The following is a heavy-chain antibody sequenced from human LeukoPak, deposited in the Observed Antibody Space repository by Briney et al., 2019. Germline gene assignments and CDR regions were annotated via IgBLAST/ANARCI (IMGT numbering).Heavy chain of an antibody. J-gene: IGHJ4*02. D-gene: IGHD3-10*01. CDR3: ARLWLGTYFDY. CDR1: GGSISSGSYY. Sequence: PSQTLSLTCTVSGGSISSGSYYWSWIRQPAGKGLEWIGSIYYSGSTYYNPSLKSRVTISVDTSKNQFSLKLSSVTAADTAVYYCARLWLGTYFDYWGQGTLVTVSS. CDR2: IYYSGST. V-gene: IGHV4-30-2*03.